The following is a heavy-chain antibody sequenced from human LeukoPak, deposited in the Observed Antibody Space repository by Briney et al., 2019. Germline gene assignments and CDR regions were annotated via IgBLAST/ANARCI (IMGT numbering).Heavy chain of an antibody. CDR2: IYYSGST. V-gene: IGHV4-59*01. CDR3: ARDRDYGDNNWFDP. J-gene: IGHJ5*02. D-gene: IGHD4-17*01. CDR1: GGSISSYY. Sequence: PSETLSLTCTVSGGSISSYYWSWIRQPPGKGLEWIGYIYYSGSTNYNPSLKSRVTISVDTSKNQFSLKLSSVTAADTAVYYCARDRDYGDNNWFDPWGQGTLVTVSS.